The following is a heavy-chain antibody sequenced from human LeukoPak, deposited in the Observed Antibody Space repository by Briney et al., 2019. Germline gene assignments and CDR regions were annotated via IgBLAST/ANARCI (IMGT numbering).Heavy chain of an antibody. J-gene: IGHJ4*02. Sequence: PGGSLRLSCVVSGFTFSTFTMNWVRQAPGKGLEWVSSITSSGSYIYYADSVKGRFTISRDNARNSLYLQMDNLRAEDTGVYYCARDFYDGFALDYWGQGTLVTVSS. CDR3: ARDFYDGFALDY. CDR1: GFTFSTFT. D-gene: IGHD2/OR15-2a*01. CDR2: ITSSGSYI. V-gene: IGHV3-21*03.